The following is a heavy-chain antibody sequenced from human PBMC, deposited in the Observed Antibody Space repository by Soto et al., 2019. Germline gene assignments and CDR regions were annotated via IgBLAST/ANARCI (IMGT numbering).Heavy chain of an antibody. Sequence: SETLSLTCTVSGGSIRSYYWSWIRQPPGKGLEWIGNIYYSGSTNYDPSLKSRVSISVDMSKNQFSLRLISVTAADTAVYYCERYPNLRSKWPTFDYWSQGTLVTVYS. CDR1: GGSIRSYY. D-gene: IGHD6-13*01. CDR2: IYYSGST. CDR3: ERYPNLRSKWPTFDY. V-gene: IGHV4-59*01. J-gene: IGHJ4*02.